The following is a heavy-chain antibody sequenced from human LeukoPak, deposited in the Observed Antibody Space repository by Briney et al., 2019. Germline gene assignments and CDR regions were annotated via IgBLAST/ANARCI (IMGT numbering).Heavy chain of an antibody. CDR3: ARGGQGGAAGKGYDY. CDR1: GGSFSGYY. Sequence: SETLSLTCAVYGGSFSGYYWSWIRQPPGKGLEWIGEINHSGSTNYNPSIKSRVTISVDTSKNQFSLKLSSVTAADTAVYYCARGGQGGAAGKGYDYWGQGTLVTVSS. J-gene: IGHJ4*02. D-gene: IGHD6-13*01. CDR2: INHSGST. V-gene: IGHV4-34*01.